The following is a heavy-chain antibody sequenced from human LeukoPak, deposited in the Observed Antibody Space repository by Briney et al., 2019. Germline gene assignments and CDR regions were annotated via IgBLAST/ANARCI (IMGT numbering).Heavy chain of an antibody. CDR2: ISGSGGGA. V-gene: IGHV3-23*01. Sequence: GGSLRLSCAASGFTFSSYAMGWVRQVPGKGLEWVSTISGSGGGAYYADSVKGRFTISRDNSKNTLYLQMNSLRAGDTAVYYCARLTMVRGVIVGDYYYYYSMDVWGKGTTVTVSS. D-gene: IGHD3-10*01. J-gene: IGHJ6*03. CDR3: ARLTMVRGVIVGDYYYYYSMDV. CDR1: GFTFSSYA.